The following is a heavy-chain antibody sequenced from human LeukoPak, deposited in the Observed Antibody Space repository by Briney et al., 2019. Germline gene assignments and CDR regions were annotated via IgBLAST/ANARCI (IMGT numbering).Heavy chain of an antibody. V-gene: IGHV3-23*01. CDR2: ISGSGGSS. CDR3: AKPLRDAGSFNYPYFDF. CDR1: GFTLTNYA. J-gene: IGHJ4*02. D-gene: IGHD5-24*01. Sequence: PGGSLRLSCAASGFTLTNYAMNWVRQAPGEGLEWVSAISGSGGSSSYADSVRGRFTISRDNSNNMLYLQMNSLRAEDTAVYYCAKPLRDAGSFNYPYFDFWGQGTLVTVSS.